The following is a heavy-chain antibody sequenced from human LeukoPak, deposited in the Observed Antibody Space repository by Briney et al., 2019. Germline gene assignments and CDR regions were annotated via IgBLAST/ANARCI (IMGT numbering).Heavy chain of an antibody. D-gene: IGHD1-14*01. J-gene: IGHJ4*02. Sequence: GGSLRLSYAASGFTFSSYSMNWVRQAPGKGLERVSSISSNSIYVFYADSMKGRFTISRDNAKNSLSLQMNSLRAEDTAVYYCARDQVDRIWYFDYWGQGTLVTVSS. CDR1: GFTFSSYS. V-gene: IGHV3-21*01. CDR3: ARDQVDRIWYFDY. CDR2: ISSNSIYV.